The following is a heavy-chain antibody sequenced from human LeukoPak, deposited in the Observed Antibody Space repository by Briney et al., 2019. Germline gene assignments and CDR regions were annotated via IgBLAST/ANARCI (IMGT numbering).Heavy chain of an antibody. CDR2: ISDSGSKT. CDR1: GFSFNNFG. CDR3: AKERSLNGGYSDGYFDH. D-gene: IGHD2-15*01. V-gene: IGHV3-23*01. Sequence: GGSLRLSCVASGFSFNNFGMSWVRQAPGKGLEWVSVISDSGSKTYYADSVKGRFTISRDNSKNTLYLQMNSLRAEDTALYHCAKERSLNGGYSDGYFDHWGQGTLVTVSS. J-gene: IGHJ4*02.